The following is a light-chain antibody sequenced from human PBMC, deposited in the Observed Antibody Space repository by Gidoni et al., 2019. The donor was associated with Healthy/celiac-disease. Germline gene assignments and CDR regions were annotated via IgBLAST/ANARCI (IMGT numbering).Light chain of an antibody. J-gene: IGKJ1*01. CDR1: QSISSW. Sequence: DIQMTPPPSSLSASVGDRVTITCRASQSISSWLAWYQQKPGKAPKLLIYKASSLESGVPSRFSGSGSGTEFTLTISSLQPDDFATYYCQQYNSLPWTFGQGTKVEIK. CDR3: QQYNSLPWT. V-gene: IGKV1-5*03. CDR2: KAS.